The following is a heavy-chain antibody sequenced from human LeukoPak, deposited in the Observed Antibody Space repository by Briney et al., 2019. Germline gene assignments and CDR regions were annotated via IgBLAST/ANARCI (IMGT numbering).Heavy chain of an antibody. CDR1: GYTFTDYY. CDR3: ARRGHIEAVAMNWFDP. D-gene: IGHD2-2*01. Sequence: ASVKVSCKASGYTFTDYYMHWVRQAPGQGPEWMGWINTNSGGTNYAQKFQGRVTMARDTSIRTAYMELSSLRSDDTAVYYCARRGHIEAVAMNWFDPWGQGTLVTVSS. V-gene: IGHV1-2*02. CDR2: INTNSGGT. J-gene: IGHJ5*02.